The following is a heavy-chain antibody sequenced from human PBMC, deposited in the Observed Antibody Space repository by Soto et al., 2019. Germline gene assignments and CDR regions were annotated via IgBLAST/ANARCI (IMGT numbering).Heavy chain of an antibody. V-gene: IGHV4-61*01. Sequence: PSETLSLTCTVSGGSVSSGSYYWSWIRQPPGKGLEWIGYIYYSGSTNYNPSLKSRVTISVDTSKNQFSLKLSSVTAADTAVYYCARDRELLTAMSPGGSNNWFDPWGQGTLVTVSS. D-gene: IGHD5-18*01. CDR3: ARDRELLTAMSPGGSNNWFDP. J-gene: IGHJ5*02. CDR2: IYYSGST. CDR1: GGSVSSGSYY.